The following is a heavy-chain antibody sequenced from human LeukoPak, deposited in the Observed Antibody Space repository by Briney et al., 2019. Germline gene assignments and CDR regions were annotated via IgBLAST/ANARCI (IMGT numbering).Heavy chain of an antibody. CDR2: IYYSGST. V-gene: IGHV4-59*01. CDR1: GGSISSYY. Sequence: PSETLSLTCTVSGGSISSYYWSWIRQPPGKGLEWIGYIYYSGSTNYNPSLKSRVTISVDTSKNQFSLKLSSVTAADTAVYYCARMGVYAIRGGNWFDPWGQGTLVTVSS. CDR3: ARMGVYAIRGGNWFDP. D-gene: IGHD2-8*02. J-gene: IGHJ5*02.